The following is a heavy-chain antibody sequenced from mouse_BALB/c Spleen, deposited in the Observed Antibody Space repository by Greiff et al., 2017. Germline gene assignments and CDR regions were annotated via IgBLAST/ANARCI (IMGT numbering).Heavy chain of an antibody. CDR3: ARDYAWFAY. CDR1: GFTFSSYA. V-gene: IGHV5-6-5*01. J-gene: IGHJ3*01. CDR2: ISSGGST. D-gene: IGHD2-4*01. Sequence: EVQVVESGGGLVKPGGSLKLSCAASGFTFSSYAMSWVRQTPEKRLEWVASISSGGSTYYPDSVKGRVTISRDNARNILYLQMSSLRSEDTAMYYCARDYAWFAYWGQGTLVTVSA.